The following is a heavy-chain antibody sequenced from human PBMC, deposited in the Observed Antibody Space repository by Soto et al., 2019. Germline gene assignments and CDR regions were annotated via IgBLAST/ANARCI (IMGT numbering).Heavy chain of an antibody. CDR1: GFTFSSYS. Sequence: EVQLVESGGGLVKPGGSLRLSCAASGFTFSSYSMNWVRQAPGKGLEWVSSISSSSSYIYYADSVKGRFTISRDNAKKSLYLQMNSLRAEDTAVYYCARDTGALTYYYDSSGGYYGMDVWGQGTTVTVSS. CDR3: ARDTGALTYYYDSSGGYYGMDV. J-gene: IGHJ6*02. CDR2: ISSSSSYI. V-gene: IGHV3-21*01. D-gene: IGHD3-22*01.